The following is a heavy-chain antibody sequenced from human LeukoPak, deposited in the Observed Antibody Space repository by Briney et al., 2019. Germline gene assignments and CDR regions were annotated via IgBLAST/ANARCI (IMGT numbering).Heavy chain of an antibody. D-gene: IGHD6-13*01. CDR3: ASGGIAAAHTGY. V-gene: IGHV1-2*02. J-gene: IGHJ4*02. CDR2: INPNTGGT. CDR1: GYTFSGYY. Sequence: ASVKVSCKASGYTFSGYYIHWVRQAPGQGLEWMGWINPNTGGTKYAQRFQDRVTMTRDTSISTAYMELSRLRSDDTAVYYCASGGIAAAHTGYWGQGTLVTVSS.